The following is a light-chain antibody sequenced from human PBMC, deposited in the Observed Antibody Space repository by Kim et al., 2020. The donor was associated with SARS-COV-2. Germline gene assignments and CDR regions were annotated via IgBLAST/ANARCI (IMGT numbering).Light chain of an antibody. CDR3: QHYAGSPPT. V-gene: IGKV3-20*01. CDR2: GAA. Sequence: SQGDRATLSCRASQSVSNNYLAWYQKRPGPAPRLLIYGAATRATGSPDRFSGSGAGTDFTLTITRLEPEDCAVYYCQHYAGSPPTFGQGTKVDI. J-gene: IGKJ1*01. CDR1: QSVSNNY.